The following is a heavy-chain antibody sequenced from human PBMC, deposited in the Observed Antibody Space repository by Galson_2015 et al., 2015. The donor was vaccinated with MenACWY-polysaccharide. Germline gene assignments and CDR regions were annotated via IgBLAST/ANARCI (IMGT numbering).Heavy chain of an antibody. CDR1: GYTFTSYD. Sequence: SVKVSCKASGYTFTSYDINWVRQTTGQGLEWMGWMNPISGNTGYAQKFQGRVTMTRNTSISIAYMELNSLRSEDTAVYYCARGGKYYYDSSGYLNWFDPWGQGTLVTVSS. V-gene: IGHV1-8*01. CDR2: MNPISGNT. J-gene: IGHJ5*02. CDR3: ARGGKYYYDSSGYLNWFDP. D-gene: IGHD3-22*01.